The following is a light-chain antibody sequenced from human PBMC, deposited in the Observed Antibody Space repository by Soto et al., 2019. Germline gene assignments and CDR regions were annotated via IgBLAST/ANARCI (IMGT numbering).Light chain of an antibody. V-gene: IGKV1-39*01. CDR2: AAS. J-gene: IGKJ2*01. Sequence: DIQMTQSPSSLSASVGDRVTITCRASQSISSYLNWYQQKPGKAPKLLIHAASSLESGVPSGFSGSGSGTDFTLTISSLQPEDSATYYCQQSYSIPVTFGQGTKVDIK. CDR1: QSISSY. CDR3: QQSYSIPVT.